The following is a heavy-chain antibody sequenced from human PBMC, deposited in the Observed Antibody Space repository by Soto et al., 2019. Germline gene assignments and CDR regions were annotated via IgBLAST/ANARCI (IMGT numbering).Heavy chain of an antibody. CDR2: ISAYNGNT. Sequence: GASVKVSCKASGYTFTSYGISWVRQAPGQGLECMGWISAYNGNTNYAQKLQGRVTMTTDTSTGTAYMELRSLRSDDTAVYYCARDLKLGPWYYYYYLDVWGKGTTVTVSS. D-gene: IGHD7-27*01. CDR1: GYTFTSYG. CDR3: ARDLKLGPWYYYYYLDV. J-gene: IGHJ6*03. V-gene: IGHV1-18*01.